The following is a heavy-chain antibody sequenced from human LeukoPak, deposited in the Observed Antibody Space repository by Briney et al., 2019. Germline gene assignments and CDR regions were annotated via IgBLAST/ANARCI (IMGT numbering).Heavy chain of an antibody. D-gene: IGHD3-10*01. V-gene: IGHV4-39*07. Sequence: SGTLSLTCTVSGDSINSRSYYWDWIRQPPGKGLEWIGSGYYGGNTHYNPSLKSRVTISVDTSKNQFSLNLSSVNAADTAVYYCARQRITMVRGVPRYHYGMDVWGQGTTVTVSS. CDR2: GYYGGNT. J-gene: IGHJ6*02. CDR3: ARQRITMVRGVPRYHYGMDV. CDR1: GDSINSRSYY.